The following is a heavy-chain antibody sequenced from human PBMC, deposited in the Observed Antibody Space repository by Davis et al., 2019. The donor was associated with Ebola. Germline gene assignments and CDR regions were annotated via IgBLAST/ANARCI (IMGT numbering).Heavy chain of an antibody. D-gene: IGHD2-15*01. CDR1: GFTFSSYA. CDR3: ARDEFSFRRYCSGGSCYGMDV. Sequence: GGSLRLSCAASGFTFSSYAMHWVRQAPGKGLEWVAVIWYDGSNKYYADSVKGRFTISRDNAKNSLYLQMNSLRAEDTAVYYCARDEFSFRRYCSGGSCYGMDVWGQGTTVTVSS. CDR2: IWYDGSNK. J-gene: IGHJ6*02. V-gene: IGHV3-33*08.